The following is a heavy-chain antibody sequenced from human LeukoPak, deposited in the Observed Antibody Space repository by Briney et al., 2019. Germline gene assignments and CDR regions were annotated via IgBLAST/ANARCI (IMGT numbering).Heavy chain of an antibody. V-gene: IGHV3-21*01. CDR2: ISSSSSYI. CDR1: GFTFSSYS. J-gene: IGHJ3*02. D-gene: IGHD3-3*01. Sequence: GGSLRLSCAASGFTFSSYSMNWVRQAPGKGLEWVSSISSSSSYIYYADSVKGRFTISRDNAKNSLYLRMNSLRAEDTAVYYCARDRVRFLEWLLSVDAFDIWGQGTMVTVSS. CDR3: ARDRVRFLEWLLSVDAFDI.